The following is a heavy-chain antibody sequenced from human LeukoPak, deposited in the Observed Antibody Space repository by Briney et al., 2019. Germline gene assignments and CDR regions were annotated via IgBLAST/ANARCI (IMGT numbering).Heavy chain of an antibody. V-gene: IGHV4-31*03. J-gene: IGHJ6*02. CDR3: ARDLVLRGMDV. Sequence: SETLSPTCTVSGGSISSGGYYWSWIRQHPGKGLEWIGYIYYSGSTYYNPSLKSRVTISVDTSKNQFSLKLSSVTAADTAVYYCARDLVLRGMDVWGQGTTVTVSS. D-gene: IGHD6-6*01. CDR1: GGSISSGGYY. CDR2: IYYSGST.